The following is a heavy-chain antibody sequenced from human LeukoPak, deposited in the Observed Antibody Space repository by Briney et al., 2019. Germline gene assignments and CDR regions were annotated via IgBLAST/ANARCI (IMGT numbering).Heavy chain of an antibody. V-gene: IGHV4-59*01. CDR2: THYSGDK. J-gene: IGHJ2*01. CDR3: VRSGYGFTQGL. CDR1: DYSLSASY. D-gene: IGHD3-9*01. Sequence: KSSETLSLTCTVYDYSLSASYWSWIRQPPGKGLEWVGCTHYSGDKRYNPSLNNRVTMSLDTSNNRFTLRLTSVSAADTAFYFCVRSGYGFTQGLWGRGTLVSVSS.